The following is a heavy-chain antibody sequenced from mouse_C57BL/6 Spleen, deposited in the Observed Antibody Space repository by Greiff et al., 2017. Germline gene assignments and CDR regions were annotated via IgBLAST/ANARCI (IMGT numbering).Heavy chain of an antibody. V-gene: IGHV1-69*01. CDR1: GYTFTSYW. D-gene: IGHD3-3*01. CDR2: IDPSDSYT. Sequence: VQLQQPGAELVMPGASVKLSCKASGYTFTSYWMHWVKQRPGQGLEWIGEIDPSDSYTNYNQKFKGKSTLTVDKSSRTVYMQLSSLTSEDSAVYGVARGLGFEYYFDDWGQGTTLTVSS. J-gene: IGHJ2*01. CDR3: ARGLGFEYYFDD.